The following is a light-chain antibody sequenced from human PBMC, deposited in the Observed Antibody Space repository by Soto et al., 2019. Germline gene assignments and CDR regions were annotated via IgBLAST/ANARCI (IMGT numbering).Light chain of an antibody. CDR2: GAS. CDR1: QRVSINN. J-gene: IGKJ1*01. V-gene: IGKV3-20*01. CDR3: QQFDNSLWT. Sequence: EIVLTQSPRTLSLSPGGRGTVSCRASQRVSINNFAWYQQRAGQAPRLLIYGASSRATGSPDRFSGSGSGTDFTLTISRLEPEDFAVYYCQQFDNSLWTFGQGTKVDIK.